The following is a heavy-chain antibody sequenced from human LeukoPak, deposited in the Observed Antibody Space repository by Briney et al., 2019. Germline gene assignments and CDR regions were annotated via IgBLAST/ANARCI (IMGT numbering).Heavy chain of an antibody. CDR2: MFHSGST. Sequence: SGTLSLTCTVSGGSISTSSYYWGWIRQPPGKGLEWIGSMFHSGSTYDNPSLRSRVTISVDTSKNQFSLKLSSVTAADTAVYYCARAYGSGSYFHWFDPWGQGTLVTVSS. CDR1: GGSISTSSYY. D-gene: IGHD3-10*01. CDR3: ARAYGSGSYFHWFDP. V-gene: IGHV4-39*01. J-gene: IGHJ5*02.